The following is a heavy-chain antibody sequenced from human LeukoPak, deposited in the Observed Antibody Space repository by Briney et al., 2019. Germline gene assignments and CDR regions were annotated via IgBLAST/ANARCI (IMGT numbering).Heavy chain of an antibody. CDR2: INSDGSST. V-gene: IGHV3-74*01. CDR3: ARGPVAIGWVWFDP. Sequence: GGSLRLSCAASGFTFSSYWMHWVRQAPGKGLVWVSRINSDGSSTSYADSVKGRFTISRDNAKNTLYLQMNSLRAEDTAVYYCARGPVAIGWVWFDPWGQGTLVTVSS. CDR1: GFTFSSYW. J-gene: IGHJ5*02. D-gene: IGHD2-15*01.